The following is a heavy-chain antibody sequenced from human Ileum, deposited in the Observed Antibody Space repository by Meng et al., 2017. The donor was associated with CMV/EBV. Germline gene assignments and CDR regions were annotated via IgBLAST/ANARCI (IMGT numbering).Heavy chain of an antibody. V-gene: IGHV4-59*01. CDR3: ARGHTLMVTPFDY. Sequence: GSLRFSCTVSGDSIGSSCWSWIRQPPGKGLEWIGYLHYSGSTDYNPSLKSRVTISRDTSKNQFSLKLSSVTAADTAVYFCARGHTLMVTPFDYWGQGTLVTVSS. CDR2: LHYSGST. J-gene: IGHJ4*02. CDR1: GDSIGSSC. D-gene: IGHD5-18*01.